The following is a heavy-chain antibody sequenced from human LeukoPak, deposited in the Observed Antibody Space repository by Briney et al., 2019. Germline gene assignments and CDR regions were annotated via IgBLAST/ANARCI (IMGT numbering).Heavy chain of an antibody. CDR1: GYTFTGYY. D-gene: IGHD3-10*01. V-gene: IGHV1-2*02. CDR3: ARDWALLWFGELGGYFDY. CDR2: INPNSGGT. J-gene: IGHJ4*02. Sequence: ASVKVSCKASGYTFTGYYMHWVRQAPGQGLEWMGWINPNSGGTNYAQKFQGRVTMTRDTSISTAYVELSRLRSDDTAVYYCARDWALLWFGELGGYFDYWGQGTLVTVSS.